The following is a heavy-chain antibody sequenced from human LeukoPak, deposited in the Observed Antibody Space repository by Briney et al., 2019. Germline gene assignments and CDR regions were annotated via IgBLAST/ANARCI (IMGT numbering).Heavy chain of an antibody. J-gene: IGHJ5*02. CDR1: GGSFSGYY. D-gene: IGHD3-10*01. V-gene: IGHV4-34*01. CDR3: ARCGSGSYYNSWFDP. CDR2: INHSGST. Sequence: SETLSLTCAVYGGSFSGYYWSWIRQPPGKGLEWIGEINHSGSTNYNPSLKSRVTISVDTSKNQFSLKLSSVTAADTAVYYCARCGSGSYYNSWFDPWGQGTLVTVSS.